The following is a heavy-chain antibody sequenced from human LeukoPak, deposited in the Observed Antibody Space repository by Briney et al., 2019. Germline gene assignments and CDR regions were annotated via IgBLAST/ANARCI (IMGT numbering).Heavy chain of an antibody. Sequence: TGGSLRLSCAASGFTFSSYAMSWVRQAPGKGLEWVSAISGSGGSTYYADSVKGRFTISRDNSKNTLYLQMNSLRAEDTAVYYCAKGSVEGDYGYDYWGQGTLATVSS. V-gene: IGHV3-23*01. CDR1: GFTFSSYA. J-gene: IGHJ4*02. CDR3: AKGSVEGDYGYDY. D-gene: IGHD4-17*01. CDR2: ISGSGGST.